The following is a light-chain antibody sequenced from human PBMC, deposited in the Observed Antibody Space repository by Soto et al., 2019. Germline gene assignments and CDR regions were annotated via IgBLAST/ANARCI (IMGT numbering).Light chain of an antibody. V-gene: IGKV3-20*01. CDR3: QHYGNSPT. CDR1: QSVSSGY. CDR2: GAS. Sequence: EIGLTQSPGILSLSPGDGATLSCRASQSVSSGYLAWYQQKPGQAPRLLIYGASRRATGIPDRFSGSGSGTDFTLSISRLEPEDFAVYWCQHYGNSPTLGHGTKVDIK. J-gene: IGKJ1*01.